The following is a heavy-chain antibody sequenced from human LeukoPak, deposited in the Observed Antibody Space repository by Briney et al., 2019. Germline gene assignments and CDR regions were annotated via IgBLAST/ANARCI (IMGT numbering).Heavy chain of an antibody. CDR1: GGSISSSSYY. V-gene: IGHV4-39*07. Sequence: SETLSLTCTVSGGSISSSSYYWGWIRQPPGKGLEWIGIIYYSGNTYYNPSLKSRVTISAHTSKNQFSLKLSSVTAADTAVYYCARRRGSSWFQYYYRMDVWGQGTTVTVSS. CDR3: ARRRGSSWFQYYYRMDV. D-gene: IGHD6-13*01. CDR2: IYYSGNT. J-gene: IGHJ6*02.